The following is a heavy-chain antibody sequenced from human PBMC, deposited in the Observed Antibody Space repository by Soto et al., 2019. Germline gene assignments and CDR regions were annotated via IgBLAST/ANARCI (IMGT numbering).Heavy chain of an antibody. D-gene: IGHD1-20*01. CDR1: SGSISSSNW. CDR2: IYHSGST. V-gene: IGHV4-4*02. J-gene: IGHJ6*03. Sequence: QVQLQESGPGLVKPSGTLSLTCAVSSGSISSSNWWSWVRQPPGKGLEWIGEIYHSGSTNYNPSLKSRVTISVDKSKNQFSLKLSSVTAADTAVYYCARRWPYNWNHKYYYYYYYMDVWGKGTTVTVSS. CDR3: ARRWPYNWNHKYYYYYYYMDV.